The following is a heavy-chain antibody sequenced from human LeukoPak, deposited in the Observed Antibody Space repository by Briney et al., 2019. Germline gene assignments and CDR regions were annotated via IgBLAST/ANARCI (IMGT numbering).Heavy chain of an antibody. D-gene: IGHD4-17*01. Sequence: GGSLRLSCAASGFTSSSYAMSWVRQAPGKGLEWVSAISGSGGSTYYADSVKGRFTISRDNSKNTLYLQMNSLRAEDTAVYYCATEGHDYGDYALDYWGQGTLVTVSS. CDR1: GFTSSSYA. CDR2: ISGSGGST. CDR3: ATEGHDYGDYALDY. J-gene: IGHJ4*02. V-gene: IGHV3-23*01.